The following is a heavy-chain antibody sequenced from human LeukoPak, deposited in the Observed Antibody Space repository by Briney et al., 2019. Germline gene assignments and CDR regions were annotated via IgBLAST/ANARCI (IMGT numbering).Heavy chain of an antibody. D-gene: IGHD2-15*01. CDR1: GFTVSSTY. CDR3: AGRHCSGGGCYFAGADPFDY. Sequence: GGSLRLSCAASGFTVSSTYMSWVRQAPGKGLEWVSVIYSGGNIYYIESVKGRFTISRDTSKNTLYLQMNSLRAEDTAVYFCAGRHCSGGGCYFAGADPFDYWGQGTLVTVSS. CDR2: IYSGGNI. V-gene: IGHV3-53*01. J-gene: IGHJ4*02.